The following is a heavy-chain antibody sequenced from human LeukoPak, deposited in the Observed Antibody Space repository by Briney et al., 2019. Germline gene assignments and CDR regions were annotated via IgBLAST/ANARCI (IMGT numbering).Heavy chain of an antibody. D-gene: IGHD3-9*01. J-gene: IGHJ6*03. Sequence: SETLSLTCTVSGDSISSITYYWGWIRQPPGKGLEWIGSIYYTGSTYYNPSLMSLVTISVNTSRNQFSLKLPSVTASYTAVYYWSRPLYEIRERSNLSYMDVWGKGTTVTVSS. CDR1: GDSISSITYY. V-gene: IGHV4-39*01. CDR3: SRPLYEIRERSNLSYMDV. CDR2: IYYTGST.